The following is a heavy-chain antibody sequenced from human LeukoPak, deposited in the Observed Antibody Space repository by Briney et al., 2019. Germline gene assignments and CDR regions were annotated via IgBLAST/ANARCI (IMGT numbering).Heavy chain of an antibody. Sequence: SETLSLTCTVSGGSLSSGDYYWSWIRQPPGKGLEWIGYIYYSGSTYYNPSLKSRVTISVDTSKNQFSLKLSSVTAADTAVSYCAREGYYYDSSGYPWGQGTLVTVSS. V-gene: IGHV4-30-4*01. CDR2: IYYSGST. J-gene: IGHJ5*02. D-gene: IGHD3-22*01. CDR3: AREGYYYDSSGYP. CDR1: GGSLSSGDYY.